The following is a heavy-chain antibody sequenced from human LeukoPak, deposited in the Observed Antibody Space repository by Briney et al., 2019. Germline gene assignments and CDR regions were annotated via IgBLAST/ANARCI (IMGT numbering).Heavy chain of an antibody. CDR3: ARDLEDGYSYGFEPWGAFDI. CDR1: GFTFSSYA. Sequence: GGSLRLSCAASGFTFSSYAMHWVRQAPGKGLEWVAVISYDGSNKYYADSVKGRFTISRDNSKNTLYLQMNSLRAEDTAVYYCARDLEDGYSYGFEPWGAFDIWGQGTMVTVSS. CDR2: ISYDGSNK. J-gene: IGHJ3*02. D-gene: IGHD5-18*01. V-gene: IGHV3-30*04.